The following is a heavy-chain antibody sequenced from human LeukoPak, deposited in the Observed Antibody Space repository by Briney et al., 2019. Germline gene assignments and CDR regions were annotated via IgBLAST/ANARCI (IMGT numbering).Heavy chain of an antibody. CDR2: IYYSGST. CDR3: ARASVRGYSYGY. Sequence: SETLSLTCTVSGGSISSYYWSWIRQPPGKGLEWIGYIYYSGSTNYNPSLKSRVAISVDTSKNQFSLKLSSVTAADTAVYYCARASVRGYSYGYWGQGTLVTVSS. V-gene: IGHV4-59*01. J-gene: IGHJ4*02. D-gene: IGHD5-18*01. CDR1: GGSISSYY.